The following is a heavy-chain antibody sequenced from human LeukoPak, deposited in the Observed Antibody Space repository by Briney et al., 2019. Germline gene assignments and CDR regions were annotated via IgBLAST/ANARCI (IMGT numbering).Heavy chain of an antibody. V-gene: IGHV3-23*01. J-gene: IGHJ4*02. CDR2: ISGSGDST. D-gene: IGHD3-22*01. CDR1: GFTFSSYV. CDR3: AKDDSARPYYFDY. Sequence: GGSLRLSCAASGFTFSSYVMNWVRQAPGTGLEWVSAISGSGDSTYYADSVKGRFTISRDNSKNTLYLQMNSLRAEDTAVYYCAKDDSARPYYFDYWGQGTLVTVSS.